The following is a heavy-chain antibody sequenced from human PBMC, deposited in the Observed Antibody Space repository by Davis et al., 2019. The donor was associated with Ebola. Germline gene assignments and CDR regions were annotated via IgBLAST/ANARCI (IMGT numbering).Heavy chain of an antibody. D-gene: IGHD2-15*01. V-gene: IGHV4-59*12. CDR3: ARDTYCSGGSCYGDAFDI. Sequence: PSETLSLTCTVSGGSISSYYWSWIRQPPGKGLEWIGYIYYSGSTNYNPSLKSRVTISVDTSKNQFSLKLSSVTAADTAVYYCARDTYCSGGSCYGDAFDIWGQGTMVTVSS. CDR2: IYYSGST. CDR1: GGSISSYY. J-gene: IGHJ3*02.